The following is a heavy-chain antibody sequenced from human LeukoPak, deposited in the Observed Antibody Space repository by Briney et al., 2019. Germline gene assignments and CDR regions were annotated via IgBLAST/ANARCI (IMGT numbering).Heavy chain of an antibody. D-gene: IGHD6-13*01. CDR1: GFTFSSYS. V-gene: IGHV3-48*02. Sequence: GGSLRLSCAASGFTFSSYSMNWVRQAPGKGLEWVSYISSSSSTIYYADSVKGRFTISRDNAKNSLYLQMNSLRDEDTAVYYCARRTMYSSSWFLDAFDIWGQGTMVTVSS. CDR2: ISSSSSTI. CDR3: ARRTMYSSSWFLDAFDI. J-gene: IGHJ3*02.